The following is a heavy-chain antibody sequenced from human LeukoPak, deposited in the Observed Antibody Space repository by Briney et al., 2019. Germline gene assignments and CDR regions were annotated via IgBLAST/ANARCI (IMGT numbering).Heavy chain of an antibody. D-gene: IGHD3-22*01. CDR1: GYTFTSYY. V-gene: IGHV1-46*01. Sequence: ASVKVSCKASGYTFTSYYMHWVRQAPGRGLEWMGIINPSGGSTSYAQKFQGRVTMTRDMSTSTVYMELSSLRSEDTAVYYCARNSGSIYPFDYWGQGTLVTVSS. J-gene: IGHJ4*02. CDR3: ARNSGSIYPFDY. CDR2: INPSGGST.